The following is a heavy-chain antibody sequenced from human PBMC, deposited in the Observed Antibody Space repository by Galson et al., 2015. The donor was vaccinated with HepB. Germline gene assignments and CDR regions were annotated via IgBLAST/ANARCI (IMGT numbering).Heavy chain of an antibody. Sequence: SVKVSCKVSGSTLTELSMHWVRQAPGKGLEWMGGFDPEDGETIYAQKFQGRVTMTEDTSTDTAYMELSSLRSEDTAVCYCATYEPIVGATQADYYYYYGMDVWGQGTTVTVSS. V-gene: IGHV1-24*01. CDR2: FDPEDGET. J-gene: IGHJ6*02. CDR3: ATYEPIVGATQADYYYYYGMDV. CDR1: GSTLTELS. D-gene: IGHD1-26*01.